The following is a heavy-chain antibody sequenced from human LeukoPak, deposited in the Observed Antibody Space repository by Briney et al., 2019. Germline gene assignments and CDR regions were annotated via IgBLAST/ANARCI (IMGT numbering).Heavy chain of an antibody. J-gene: IGHJ4*02. D-gene: IGHD4-17*01. CDR1: GYSFTSYW. Sequence: GESLKISCKGSGYSFTSYWIGWVRQMPGKALEWMGIIYPGDSDTRYSPSFQGQVTISADKSISTAYLQWSSLKASDTAMYYCARRLASYGDHTNHFDYWGQGTLVTVSS. CDR2: IYPGDSDT. V-gene: IGHV5-51*01. CDR3: ARRLASYGDHTNHFDY.